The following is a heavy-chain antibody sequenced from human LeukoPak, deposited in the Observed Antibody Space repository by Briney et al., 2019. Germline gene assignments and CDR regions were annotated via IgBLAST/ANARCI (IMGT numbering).Heavy chain of an antibody. Sequence: ASVKVSCKASGYTFTGDYMHWVRQAPGQGLEWMGWINPNSGGTNYAQKFQGRVTMTRDTSISTAYMELSRLRSDDTAVYYCAGPSCGWYTHFDYWGQGTLVTVSS. CDR1: GYTFTGDY. J-gene: IGHJ4*02. CDR2: INPNSGGT. V-gene: IGHV1-2*02. CDR3: AGPSCGWYTHFDY. D-gene: IGHD6-19*01.